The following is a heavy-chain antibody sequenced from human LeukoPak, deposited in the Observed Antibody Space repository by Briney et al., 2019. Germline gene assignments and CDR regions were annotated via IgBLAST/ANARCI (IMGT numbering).Heavy chain of an antibody. J-gene: IGHJ4*02. CDR1: GFTFSSYG. V-gene: IGHV3-30*18. CDR2: ISYDGSNK. D-gene: IGHD2-15*01. CDR3: AKAVARAGRKYYFDY. Sequence: PGGSLRLSCAASGFTFSSYGMHWVRQAPGKGLEWVAVISYDGSNKYYADSVKGRFTISRDNSKNTPYLQMNSLRAEDTAVYYCAKAVARAGRKYYFDYWGQGTLVTVSS.